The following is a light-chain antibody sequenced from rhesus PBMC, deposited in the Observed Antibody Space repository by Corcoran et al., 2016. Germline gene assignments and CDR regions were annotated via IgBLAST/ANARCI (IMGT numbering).Light chain of an antibody. Sequence: DIQMTQSPSSLSASVGDRVTITCRASENVNNYLHWYQQKPGKAPKLLIYAASTLQSGVPSRFSGTGSGTDYTFTIRSLQPEDVATYYCQHSYGTPFTFGPGTKLVIK. CDR2: AAS. V-gene: IGKV1-74*01. CDR1: ENVNNY. J-gene: IGKJ3*01. CDR3: QHSYGTPFT.